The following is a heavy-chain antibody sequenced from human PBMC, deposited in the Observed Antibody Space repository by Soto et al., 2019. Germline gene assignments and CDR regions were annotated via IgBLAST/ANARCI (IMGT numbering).Heavy chain of an antibody. CDR1: GYSISSGYY. Sequence: SETLSLTCAVSGYSISSGYYWGWIRQPPGKGLEWIGSIYHSGSTYYNPSLKSRVTISVDTSKNQFSLKLSSVTAADTAVYYCASGCSSTSCHTFEGMDYYYYGMDVWGQGTTVTVSS. CDR2: IYHSGST. J-gene: IGHJ6*02. V-gene: IGHV4-38-2*01. D-gene: IGHD2-2*02. CDR3: ASGCSSTSCHTFEGMDYYYYGMDV.